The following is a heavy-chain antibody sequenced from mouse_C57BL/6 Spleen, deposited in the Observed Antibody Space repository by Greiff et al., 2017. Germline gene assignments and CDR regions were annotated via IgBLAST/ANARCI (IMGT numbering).Heavy chain of an antibody. V-gene: IGHV1-53*01. Sequence: QVQLQQSGTELVKPGASVTLSCKASGYTFTSYWMHWVKQRPGQGLEWIGNINPSNGGTNYNEKFKGKATLTVDKSSSTAYMQLSSLTSEDSAVYYCAREGAYYGNYVADWGQGTLVTVSA. CDR1: GYTFTSYW. D-gene: IGHD2-10*01. CDR3: AREGAYYGNYVAD. J-gene: IGHJ3*01. CDR2: INPSNGGT.